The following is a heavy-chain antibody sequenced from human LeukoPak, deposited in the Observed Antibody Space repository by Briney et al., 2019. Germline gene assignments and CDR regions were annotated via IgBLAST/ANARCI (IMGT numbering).Heavy chain of an antibody. V-gene: IGHV4-59*01. D-gene: IGHD3-16*01. CDR1: GGSISSYY. CDR2: VYYTGST. J-gene: IGHJ4*02. CDR3: ARETSLRLGINY. Sequence: PSEALSLTCTVSGGSISSYYWSWIRQPPGKGLEWIGYVYYTGSTNYNPSLKSRVTILLDTSKSHFSLKLSSVTAADTAVYYCARETSLRLGINYWVQGTLVTVSS.